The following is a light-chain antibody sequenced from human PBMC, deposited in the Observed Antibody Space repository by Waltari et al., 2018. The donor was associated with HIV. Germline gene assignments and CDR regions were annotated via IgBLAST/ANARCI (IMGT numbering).Light chain of an antibody. V-gene: IGLV2-14*01. J-gene: IGLJ2*01. Sequence: QSALTQPASVSGSPGQSIPTSCTRTSSDVGGYNYVSWYQQHPGKAPKLMIYDVSNRPSGVSNRFSGSKSGNTASLTISGLQAEDEADYYCSSYTSSSTPLFGGGTKLTVL. CDR3: SSYTSSSTPL. CDR1: SSDVGGYNY. CDR2: DVS.